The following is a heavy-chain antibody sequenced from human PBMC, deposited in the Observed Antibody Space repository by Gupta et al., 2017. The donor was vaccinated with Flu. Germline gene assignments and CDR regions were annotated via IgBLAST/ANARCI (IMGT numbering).Heavy chain of an antibody. D-gene: IGHD1-26*01. Sequence: EVQLVESGGGLVQPGGSLRLSCVGTGFRFDRHEMNWIRQAPGRGLEWVAYISVSSETTYYSDSVKGRFTISRDDAKNSLYLQMDSLRAEDTAVYHCVRGALELETIDYWGQGALVIVSS. CDR2: ISVSSETT. CDR3: VRGALELETIDY. J-gene: IGHJ4*02. CDR1: GFRFDRHE. V-gene: IGHV3-48*03.